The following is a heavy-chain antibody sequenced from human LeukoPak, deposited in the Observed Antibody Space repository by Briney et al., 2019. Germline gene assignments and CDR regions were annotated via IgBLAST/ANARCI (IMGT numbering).Heavy chain of an antibody. J-gene: IGHJ4*02. CDR1: GFTFSNYA. CDR2: ISPSADST. V-gene: IGHV3-23*01. CDR3: AKRESSSSWYNYFDY. Sequence: GGSLRLSCAASGFTFSNYAMSWVRQAPGKGLEWVSSISPSADSTSYADSVKGRFAISRDNSKNTLYLQMDSLRAEDTAVYYCAKRESSSSWYNYFDYWGQGTLVTVSS. D-gene: IGHD6-13*01.